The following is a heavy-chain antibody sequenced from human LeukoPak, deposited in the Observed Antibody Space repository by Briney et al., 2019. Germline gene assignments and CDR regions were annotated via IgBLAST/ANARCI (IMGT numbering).Heavy chain of an antibody. Sequence: GGSLRLSCAASGCTFTHYAMHWVRQTPGKGLEWVAVIFYDGTIQYYSDSVRGRLIVSRDNPKNTLYLQMNSLRAEDTAVYYCARDPRGPAGYDSPARDTFDYWGQGTLVTVSS. CDR1: GCTFTHYA. D-gene: IGHD3-22*01. J-gene: IGHJ4*02. CDR2: IFYDGTIQ. CDR3: ARDPRGPAGYDSPARDTFDY. V-gene: IGHV3-30*03.